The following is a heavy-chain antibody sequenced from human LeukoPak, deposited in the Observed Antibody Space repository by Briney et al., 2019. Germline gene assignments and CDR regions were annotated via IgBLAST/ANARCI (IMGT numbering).Heavy chain of an antibody. Sequence: SETLSLTCSVSGGSIHGYYWSWIRQPPGKGLEWVGYIYYSGSTNYNPSLKSRVTISVDTSKNQFSLKLGSVTAADTAVYYCARQPVMIAVAVHFDYWGQGTLVTVSS. CDR2: IYYSGST. CDR1: GGSIHGYY. D-gene: IGHD6-19*01. V-gene: IGHV4-59*08. CDR3: ARQPVMIAVAVHFDY. J-gene: IGHJ4*02.